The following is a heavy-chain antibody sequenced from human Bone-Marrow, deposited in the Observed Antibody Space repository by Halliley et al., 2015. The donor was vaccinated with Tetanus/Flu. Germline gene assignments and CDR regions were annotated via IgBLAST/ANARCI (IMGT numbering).Heavy chain of an antibody. Sequence: LEWVGAISPRGDGRDFAQTFQGRVTLTRDRSTGTVYMELGGLRSDDTAVYYCAGELVSTSYFDYWGQGTLVTVPS. CDR3: AGELVSTSYFDY. J-gene: IGHJ4*02. V-gene: IGHV1-46*01. D-gene: IGHD2-21*01. CDR2: ISPRGDGR.